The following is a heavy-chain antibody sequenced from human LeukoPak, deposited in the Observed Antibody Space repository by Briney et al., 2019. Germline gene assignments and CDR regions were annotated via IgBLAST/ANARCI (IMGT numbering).Heavy chain of an antibody. CDR2: ISGSGDNT. CDR3: TKDFRGSGYFFDY. Sequence: GGSLRLSCVVSGCTFNNHAMSWVRQAPGKGLEWVSAISGSGDNTFYAGSVRGRFTISRDNSKNTLYLQMDSLRAEDTAIYYCTKDFRGSGYFFDYWGQGTPVTVSS. D-gene: IGHD3-10*01. CDR1: GCTFNNHA. V-gene: IGHV3-23*01. J-gene: IGHJ4*02.